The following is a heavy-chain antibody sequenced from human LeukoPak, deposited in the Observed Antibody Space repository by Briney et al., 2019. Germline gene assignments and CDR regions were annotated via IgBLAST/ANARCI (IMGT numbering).Heavy chain of an antibody. CDR1: GGTFSSYA. CDR2: IIPIFGTA. J-gene: IGHJ4*02. CDR3: AKDMTTSFPFDY. V-gene: IGHV1-69*06. Sequence: SVKVSCKASGGTFSSYAISWVRQAPGQGLEWMGGIIPIFGTANYAQKFQGRVTITADKSTSTAYMELSSLRAEDTAVYYCAKDMTTSFPFDYWGQGTLVTVSS. D-gene: IGHD4-17*01.